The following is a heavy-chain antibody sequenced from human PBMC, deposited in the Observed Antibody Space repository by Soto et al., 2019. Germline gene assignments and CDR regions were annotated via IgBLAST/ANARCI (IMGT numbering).Heavy chain of an antibody. Sequence: GGSLRLSCAASGFTFSRYSVHWVRQAPGKGLEWVAAISYDETNESYADSVKGRFTISRDNSKNTMFLQMSSLRPEDTAVYFCSRAPFDSSGYFAXWGQGTLVTVSS. V-gene: IGHV3-30-3*01. CDR3: SRAPFDSSGYFAX. J-gene: IGHJ4*02. CDR1: GFTFSRYS. CDR2: ISYDETNE. D-gene: IGHD3-22*01.